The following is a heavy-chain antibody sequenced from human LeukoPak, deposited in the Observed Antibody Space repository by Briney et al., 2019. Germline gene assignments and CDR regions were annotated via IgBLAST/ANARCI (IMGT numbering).Heavy chain of an antibody. D-gene: IGHD3-22*01. V-gene: IGHV4-31*03. CDR2: IYYSGST. CDR1: GDSINSGGYY. CDR3: ASQANFYDSSGYFRP. Sequence: PSQTLSLTRTVSGDSINSGGYYWTRIRQHPGRGLEWIGYIYYSGSTYYNPSLRSRVTLSLDTSKNQFSLNLNSVTAADTAVYYCASQANFYDSSGYFRPWGQGTLVTVSS. J-gene: IGHJ1*01.